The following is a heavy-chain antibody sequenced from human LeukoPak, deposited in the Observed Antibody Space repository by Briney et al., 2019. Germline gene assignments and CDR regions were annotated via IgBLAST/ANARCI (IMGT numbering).Heavy chain of an antibody. Sequence: ASVKVSCKASGYTFTGYYMHWVRQAPGQGLEWMGWINPNSGGTNYAQKFQGRVTMTRDTSISTAYMELSRLRSDDTAVYYCARPQNPTSYYFDYWGQGTLVTVSS. CDR1: GYTFTGYY. J-gene: IGHJ4*02. D-gene: IGHD2-2*01. V-gene: IGHV1-2*02. CDR3: ARPQNPTSYYFDY. CDR2: INPNSGGT.